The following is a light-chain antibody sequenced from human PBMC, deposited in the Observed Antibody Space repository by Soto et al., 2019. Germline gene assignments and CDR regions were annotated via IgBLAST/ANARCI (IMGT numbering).Light chain of an antibody. CDR2: AAS. J-gene: IGKJ2*01. Sequence: DIPMTQSPSSLSASVGDRVTITCQSSQSIIRYLNWYQQKAGKAPQLLIYAASSLQRRVPASFSDSGSGTDFILSISSLPTEDCAIYYCQQSYSSPRTFGQGTKLEI. V-gene: IGKV1-39*01. CDR3: QQSYSSPRT. CDR1: QSIIRY.